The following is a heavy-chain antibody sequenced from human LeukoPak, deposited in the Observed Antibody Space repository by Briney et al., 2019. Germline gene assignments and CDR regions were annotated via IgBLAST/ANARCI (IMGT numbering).Heavy chain of an antibody. J-gene: IGHJ2*01. CDR1: GYTFTSYY. V-gene: IGHV1-46*01. Sequence: GASVKVSCKASGYTFTSYYMHWVRQAPGQGLEWMGIINSSGGSTSYAQKFQGRVTMTRDTSTSTVYMELSSLRSEDTAVYYCARDRGSKRVAYCGGDCYIGYFDLWGRGTLVTVSS. CDR3: ARDRGSKRVAYCGGDCYIGYFDL. CDR2: INSSGGST. D-gene: IGHD2-21*02.